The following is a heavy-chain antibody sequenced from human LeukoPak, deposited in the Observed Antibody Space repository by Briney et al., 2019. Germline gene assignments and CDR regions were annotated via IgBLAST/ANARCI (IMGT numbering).Heavy chain of an antibody. D-gene: IGHD1-26*01. CDR3: ARESGAFSPFGF. CDR1: GGSILTTNW. V-gene: IGHV4-4*02. Sequence: PSDTLSLTCAVSGGSILTTNWWSWVRQPPGKGLEWIGEVHLSGTSNYNPSLKSRVSMSIDKSKNQLSLKLTSVTAADTAMYYCARESGAFSPFGFWGQGTLVTVSS. CDR2: VHLSGTS. J-gene: IGHJ4*02.